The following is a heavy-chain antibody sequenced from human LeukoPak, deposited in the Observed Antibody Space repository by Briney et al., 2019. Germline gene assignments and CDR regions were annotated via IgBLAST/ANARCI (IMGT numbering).Heavy chain of an antibody. V-gene: IGHV4-39*07. J-gene: IGHJ4*02. CDR1: GGSISSSSYY. D-gene: IGHD3-9*01. CDR3: ARRRLLRYFDW. Sequence: SETLSLTCTVSGGSISSSSYYWGWIRQPPGKGLEWIGSIYYSGSTYYNPSLKSRVTISVDTSKNQFSLKLSSVTAADTAVYYCARRRLLRYFDWWGQGTLVTVSS. CDR2: IYYSGST.